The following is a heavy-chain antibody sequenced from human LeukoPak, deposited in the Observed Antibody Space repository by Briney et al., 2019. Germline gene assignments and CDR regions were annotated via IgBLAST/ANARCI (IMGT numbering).Heavy chain of an antibody. CDR2: MYTGGET. CDR1: GDSITSYY. J-gene: IGHJ4*02. V-gene: IGHV4-4*07. Sequence: PSETLSLTCTVSGDSITSYYWSWIRQPAGKGLEWIGRMYTGGETNCNPSLKSRVTMSLDTSKKQFSLRLSSVTAADTAIYYCARGIQGVGNYWGQGTLVTVSS. D-gene: IGHD1-1*01. CDR3: ARGIQGVGNY.